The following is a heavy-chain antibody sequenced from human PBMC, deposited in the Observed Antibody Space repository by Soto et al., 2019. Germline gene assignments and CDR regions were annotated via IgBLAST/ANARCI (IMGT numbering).Heavy chain of an antibody. V-gene: IGHV4-39*01. CDR3: APLSVSLSGPYGIHV. Sequence: PSETLSLTCSVSGYSVSSSDYYWAWIRQPPGKGLEWIGSMLYSGLTYYHPSLKSRVTLSVDTSKNQFSVRLNSVTASDTAVYYGAPLSVSLSGPYGIHVWGQGTTVTVSS. CDR1: GYSVSSSDYY. J-gene: IGHJ6*02. D-gene: IGHD2-15*01. CDR2: MLYSGLT.